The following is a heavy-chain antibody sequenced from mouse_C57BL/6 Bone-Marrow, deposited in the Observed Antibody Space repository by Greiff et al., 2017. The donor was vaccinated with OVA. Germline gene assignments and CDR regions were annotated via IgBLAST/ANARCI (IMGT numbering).Heavy chain of an antibody. J-gene: IGHJ4*01. CDR3: TFYYYGSSYAMDY. CDR1: GYTFTDYE. CDR2: IDPETGGT. V-gene: IGHV1-15*01. D-gene: IGHD1-1*01. Sequence: VQLQQSGAELVRPGASVTLSCKASGYTFTDYEMHWVKQTPVHGLEWIGAIDPETGGTAYNQKFKGKAILTADKSSSTAYMELRSLTSEDSAVYYCTFYYYGSSYAMDYWGQGTSVTVSS.